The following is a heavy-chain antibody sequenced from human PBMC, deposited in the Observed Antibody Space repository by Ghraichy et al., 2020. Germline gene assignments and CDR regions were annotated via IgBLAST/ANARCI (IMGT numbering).Heavy chain of an antibody. J-gene: IGHJ4*02. Sequence: SESLSLTCAVYGWSFSGYYLSWIRQPPGKGLEWVGEINHSGSTKYNPSLKSRVTILANTSTNQFSLKLSSVTAADTAEYYCASATRIWASYRRFDYWGQGTLVTVSS. CDR1: GWSFSGYY. V-gene: IGHV4-34*01. CDR3: ASATRIWASYRRFDY. CDR2: INHSGST. D-gene: IGHD3-16*02.